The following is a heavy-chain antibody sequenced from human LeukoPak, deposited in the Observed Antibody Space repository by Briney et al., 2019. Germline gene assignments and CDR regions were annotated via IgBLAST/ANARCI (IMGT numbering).Heavy chain of an antibody. Sequence: GASVKVSCKASGYTFTSYDINWVRQAPGQGLEWMGTINPSGGSTSYAQKFQGRVTMTRDTSTSTVYMELSSLRSEDTAVYYCVRGDSNYYFDYWGQGTLVTVSS. CDR2: INPSGGST. D-gene: IGHD4-11*01. V-gene: IGHV1-46*03. CDR3: VRGDSNYYFDY. CDR1: GYTFTSYD. J-gene: IGHJ4*02.